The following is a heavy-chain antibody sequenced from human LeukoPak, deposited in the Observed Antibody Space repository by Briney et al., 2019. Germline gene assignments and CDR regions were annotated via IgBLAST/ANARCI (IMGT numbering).Heavy chain of an antibody. J-gene: IGHJ4*02. D-gene: IGHD1-26*01. CDR1: GYTFTSYG. Sequence: ASVKVSCKASGYTFTSYGISWVRQAPGQGLEWMGWINAGNGNTKYSQKFQGRVTITRDTSASTAYMELSSLRSEDTAVYYCARDSGSPDYWGQGTLVTVSS. CDR3: ARDSGSPDY. V-gene: IGHV1-3*01. CDR2: INAGNGNT.